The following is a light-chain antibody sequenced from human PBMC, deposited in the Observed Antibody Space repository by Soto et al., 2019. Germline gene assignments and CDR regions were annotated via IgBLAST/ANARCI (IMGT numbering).Light chain of an antibody. CDR3: QAWDSSNVV. V-gene: IGLV3-1*01. CDR2: QDN. Sequence: SYELTQPPSVSVSPGQTASITCSGDTLGDRYACWYQQKPGQSPVLVIYQDNKRPSGIPERFSGSNSGNTATLTISGTQAMDEADYYCQAWDSSNVVFGGGTQLTVL. J-gene: IGLJ2*01. CDR1: TLGDRY.